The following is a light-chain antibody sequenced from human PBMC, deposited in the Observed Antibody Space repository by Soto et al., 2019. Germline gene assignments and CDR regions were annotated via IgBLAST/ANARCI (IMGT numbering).Light chain of an antibody. CDR1: SSDVGGYNY. V-gene: IGLV2-14*01. CDR3: FSYTTSSTLV. CDR2: EVS. J-gene: IGLJ3*02. Sequence: QSALTQPASVSGSPGQSITISCTGTSSDVGGYNYVSWYQQHPAKAPKLMIYEVSNRPSGVSHRFSGSKTGNTASLTISGLQAEDEADYYCFSYTTSSTLVFGGGTKLTVL.